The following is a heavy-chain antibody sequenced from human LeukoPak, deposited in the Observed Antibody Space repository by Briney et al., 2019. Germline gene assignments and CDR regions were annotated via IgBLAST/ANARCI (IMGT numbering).Heavy chain of an antibody. CDR2: VYYTGST. CDR3: ASGLYDFWSGYRMGHYFDY. CDR1: GGSISRHY. D-gene: IGHD3-3*01. Sequence: SETLSLTCTVSGGSISRHYLSWIRQPPGKGLEWIWYVYYTGSTTYNPSLKSRVTISVETSKNQFSLKLSSVTAADTAVYYCASGLYDFWSGYRMGHYFDYWGQGTLVTVSS. V-gene: IGHV4-59*11. J-gene: IGHJ4*02.